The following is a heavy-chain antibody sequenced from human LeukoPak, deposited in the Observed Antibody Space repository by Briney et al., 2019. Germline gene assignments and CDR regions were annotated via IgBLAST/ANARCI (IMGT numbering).Heavy chain of an antibody. J-gene: IGHJ4*02. CDR2: ISSSSSYI. CDR1: GFTFSSYS. D-gene: IGHD6-19*01. V-gene: IGHV3-21*01. CDR3: ARRGIISGWYWAYYFDY. Sequence: TGGSLRLSCAASGFTFSSYSMSWVRQAPGKGLEWVSSISSSSSYIYYADSVKGRFTISRDNAKNSLYLQMSSLRAEDTAVYYCARRGIISGWYWAYYFDYWGQGTLVTVSS.